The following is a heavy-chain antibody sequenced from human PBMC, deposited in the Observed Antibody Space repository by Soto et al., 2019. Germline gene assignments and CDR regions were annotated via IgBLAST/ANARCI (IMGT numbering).Heavy chain of an antibody. CDR2: ISAYNGNT. CDR3: VSSASAGRFLEWLFPDAFDI. CDR1: GYTFTSYG. D-gene: IGHD3-3*01. Sequence: SSVKVSCKASGYTFTSYGISWVRQAPGQGLEWMGWISAYNGNTNYAQKLQGRVTMTTDTSTSTAYMELRSLRSDDTAVYYCVSSASAGRFLEWLFPDAFDIWGQGTMVTVSS. V-gene: IGHV1-18*01. J-gene: IGHJ3*02.